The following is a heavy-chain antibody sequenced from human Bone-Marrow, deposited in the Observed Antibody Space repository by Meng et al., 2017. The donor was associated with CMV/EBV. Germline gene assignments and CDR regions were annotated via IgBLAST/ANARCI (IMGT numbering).Heavy chain of an antibody. Sequence: GESLKISCAASGFTFSDFYMSWIRQAPGKGLEWVSYIHSSGVTTYYADSVQGRFTISRDNAKNSLYLQMNSLRAEDTAVYYCARVSGRTTRKNNWGQGTLVTVSS. D-gene: IGHD1-7*01. J-gene: IGHJ4*02. CDR2: IHSSGVTT. CDR3: ARVSGRTTRKNN. CDR1: GFTFSDFY. V-gene: IGHV3-11*04.